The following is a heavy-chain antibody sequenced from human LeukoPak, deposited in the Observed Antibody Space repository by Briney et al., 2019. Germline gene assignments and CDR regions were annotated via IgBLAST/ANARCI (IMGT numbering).Heavy chain of an antibody. V-gene: IGHV3-23*01. D-gene: IGHD4-17*01. J-gene: IGHJ6*02. CDR2: ISGGGGST. Sequence: GGPLRLSCAAAGSTFSSYAMCGVRQAPGKGLGGVSAISGGGGSTYYADAVKGRFTISRDNSKNTLYLQMNSLRAEDTAVYYCAKGNLYGDYHYYYGMDVWGQGTTVTVSS. CDR3: AKGNLYGDYHYYYGMDV. CDR1: GSTFSSYA.